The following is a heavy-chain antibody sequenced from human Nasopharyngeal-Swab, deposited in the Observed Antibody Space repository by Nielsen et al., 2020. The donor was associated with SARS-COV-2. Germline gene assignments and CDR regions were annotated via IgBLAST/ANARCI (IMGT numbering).Heavy chain of an antibody. CDR2: IYYSGST. J-gene: IGHJ5*02. V-gene: IGHV4-30-4*05. Sequence: PGKGLEWIGYIYYSGSTYYNPSLKSRVTISVDTSKNQFSLKVTSVAAADTAVYYCAGVARSSWYVLDNWFDPWGHGTLVTVSS. D-gene: IGHD6-13*01. CDR3: AGVARSSWYVLDNWFDP.